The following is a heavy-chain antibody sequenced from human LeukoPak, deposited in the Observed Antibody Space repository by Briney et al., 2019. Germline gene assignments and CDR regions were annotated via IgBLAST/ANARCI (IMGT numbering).Heavy chain of an antibody. Sequence: PSETLSLTCTVSGYSVSSGYYWGWIRQSPGKGLEWIGSIYHSGSTYYSPSLRGRITISVDASKNQFSLKLSSVTAADTAVYYCARGRFGYGGVGIYYYYYYMDVWGKGTTVTVSS. D-gene: IGHD5-18*01. CDR2: IYHSGST. CDR1: GYSVSSGYY. V-gene: IGHV4-38-2*02. CDR3: ARGRFGYGGVGIYYYYYYMDV. J-gene: IGHJ6*03.